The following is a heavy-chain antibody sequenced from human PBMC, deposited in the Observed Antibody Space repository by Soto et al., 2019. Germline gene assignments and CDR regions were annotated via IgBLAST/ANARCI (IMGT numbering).Heavy chain of an antibody. CDR3: ARGRIVASIHDAFEI. Sequence: QGQLLQSGDEVKTPRASVRVSCTASGYPFTSYGISWVRQAPGQGLEWVSWISAYNGKRDTAQKFQGRVTMTLDTSTDTAHMELGDLTSADTAVYYCARGRIVASIHDAFEIWGQGTKVTVSS. CDR2: ISAYNGKR. D-gene: IGHD5-12*01. V-gene: IGHV1-18*01. J-gene: IGHJ3*02. CDR1: GYPFTSYG.